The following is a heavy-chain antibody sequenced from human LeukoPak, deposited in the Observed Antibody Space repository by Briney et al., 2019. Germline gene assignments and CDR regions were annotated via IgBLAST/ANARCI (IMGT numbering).Heavy chain of an antibody. D-gene: IGHD1-1*01. CDR3: ARWGTNWFDP. CDR2: IYYGGST. V-gene: IGHV4-31*03. CDR1: GGSISSCGYY. Sequence: SQTLSLTCTVSGGSISSCGYYWSWIRQHPGKGLEWIGYIYYGGSTYYNPSLRSRVTISVDTSKNQFSLKLSSVTAADTAVYYCARWGTNWFDPWGQGTLVTVSS. J-gene: IGHJ5*02.